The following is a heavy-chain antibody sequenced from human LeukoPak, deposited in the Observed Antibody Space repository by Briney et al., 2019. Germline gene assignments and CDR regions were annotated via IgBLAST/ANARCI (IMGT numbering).Heavy chain of an antibody. D-gene: IGHD6-6*01. Sequence: GRPLRLSCAASGFTFSSYLMHWVRQTPGKGLEWVAVISYEGSNRNYAASMEGRFTISRDNSKNTLYLQMNSLRAEDTAIYYCAREYSSSADVWGQGTTVTVSS. V-gene: IGHV3-30*03. CDR3: AREYSSSADV. CDR2: ISYEGSNR. CDR1: GFTFSSYL. J-gene: IGHJ6*02.